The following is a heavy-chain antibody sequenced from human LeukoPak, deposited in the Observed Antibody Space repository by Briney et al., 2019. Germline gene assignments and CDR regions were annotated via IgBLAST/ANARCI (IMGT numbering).Heavy chain of an antibody. CDR1: GGSISSGSYY. V-gene: IGHV4-61*02. CDR2: IYTRGST. Sequence: PSDTLSLTCTVSGGSISSGSYYWSWIRQPAGKGLEWIGRIYTRGSTNYNPSLKSRVTISVDPSKNQFSLKLSSVTAADTAVYYCARVVPADAFDIWGQGTMVTVSS. D-gene: IGHD2-2*01. CDR3: ARVVPADAFDI. J-gene: IGHJ3*02.